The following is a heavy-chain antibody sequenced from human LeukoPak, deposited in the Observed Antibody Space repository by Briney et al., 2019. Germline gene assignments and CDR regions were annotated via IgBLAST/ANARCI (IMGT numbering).Heavy chain of an antibody. V-gene: IGHV4-59*08. D-gene: IGHD3-22*01. Sequence: PSETLSLTCTVSGGSISSYHWSWIRQPPGKGLEWIGYIYYSGSTNYNPSLKSRVTISLDTSKNQFSLKVSSVTAADTAVYYCAGHGSGYLSYFDYWGQGTLVPVSS. CDR2: IYYSGST. CDR3: AGHGSGYLSYFDY. J-gene: IGHJ4*02. CDR1: GGSISSYH.